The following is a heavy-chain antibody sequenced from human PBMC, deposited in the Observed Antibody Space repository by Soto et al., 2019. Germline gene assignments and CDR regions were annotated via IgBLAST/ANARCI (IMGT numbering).Heavy chain of an antibody. CDR1: GYTFTGYY. CDR2: INPNSGGT. Sequence: ASVKVSCKASGYTFTGYYMHWVRQAPGQGLEWMGWINPNSGGTNYAQKFQGWVTMTRDTSISTAYMELSRLRSDDTAVYYCARAHDRVWGSYRFGDAFDIWGQGTMVTVSS. V-gene: IGHV1-2*04. J-gene: IGHJ3*02. D-gene: IGHD3-16*02. CDR3: ARAHDRVWGSYRFGDAFDI.